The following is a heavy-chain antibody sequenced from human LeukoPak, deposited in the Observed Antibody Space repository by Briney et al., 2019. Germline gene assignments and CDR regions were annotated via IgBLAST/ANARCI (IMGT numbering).Heavy chain of an antibody. V-gene: IGHV1-69*05. J-gene: IGHJ4*02. CDR3: ARELKYYYDSSGYYDY. CDR2: IIPIFGTA. CDR1: GGTFSSYA. Sequence: ASVKVSCKASGGTFSSYAISWVRQAPGQGLEWMGRIIPIFGTANYAQKFQVRVTITTDESTSTAYMELSSLRSEDTAVYYCARELKYYYDSSGYYDYWGQGTLVTVSS. D-gene: IGHD3-22*01.